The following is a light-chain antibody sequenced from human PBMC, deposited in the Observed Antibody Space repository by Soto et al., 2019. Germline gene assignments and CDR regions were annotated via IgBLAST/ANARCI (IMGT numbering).Light chain of an antibody. J-gene: IGLJ1*01. CDR3: CPYECSVAYV. Sequence: QSALTQPASVSGSPGQSITISCTGTNSDLGTYNLVSWYQQHPGKAPKLIICEVNKWPSGVPSRFSGSKSGNTASLTISGLQADVEADTFCCPYECSVAYVFGTGTYVNV. V-gene: IGLV2-23*02. CDR1: NSDLGTYNL. CDR2: EVN.